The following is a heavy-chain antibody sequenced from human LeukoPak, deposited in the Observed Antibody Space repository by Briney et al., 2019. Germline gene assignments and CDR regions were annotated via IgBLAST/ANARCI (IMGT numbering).Heavy chain of an antibody. D-gene: IGHD2-2*01. Sequence: GASVTVSCKASGYTFTIYGISWVRQAPGQGLEWMGWISAYNGNTNYAQKLQGRVTTTTDTSTSTAYMELRSLRSDDTAVYYCARVGTIVVVPAAKSLDYWGQGTLVTVSS. CDR2: ISAYNGNT. CDR3: ARVGTIVVVPAAKSLDY. V-gene: IGHV1-18*01. CDR1: GYTFTIYG. J-gene: IGHJ4*02.